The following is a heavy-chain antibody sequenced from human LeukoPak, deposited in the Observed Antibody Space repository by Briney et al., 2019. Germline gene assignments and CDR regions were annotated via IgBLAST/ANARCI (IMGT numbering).Heavy chain of an antibody. V-gene: IGHV3-23*01. Sequence: GGSLRLSCAASGFTFSSYAMSWVRQAPGKGLEWVSAISGSGGSTYYADSVKGRFTISRDNSKNTLYLQMNSLRAEDTAVYYCAKDPTRYYYGSDIWFDPWGQGTLVTVSS. D-gene: IGHD3-10*01. J-gene: IGHJ5*02. CDR3: AKDPTRYYYGSDIWFDP. CDR1: GFTFSSYA. CDR2: ISGSGGST.